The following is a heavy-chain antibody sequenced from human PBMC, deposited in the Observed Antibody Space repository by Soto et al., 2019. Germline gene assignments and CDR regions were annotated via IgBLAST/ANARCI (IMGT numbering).Heavy chain of an antibody. D-gene: IGHD1-26*01. CDR3: AREGEWVGGMDV. Sequence: QVQLVQSGAEVKKPGSSVKVSCKASGGTFSSYTISWVRQAPGQGLEWMGRIIPILGIANYAQKFQGSVTITADKATSTAYMELSSLRSEDTAVSYCAREGEWVGGMDVWGQGTTVTVSS. J-gene: IGHJ6*02. V-gene: IGHV1-69*08. CDR1: GGTFSSYT. CDR2: IIPILGIA.